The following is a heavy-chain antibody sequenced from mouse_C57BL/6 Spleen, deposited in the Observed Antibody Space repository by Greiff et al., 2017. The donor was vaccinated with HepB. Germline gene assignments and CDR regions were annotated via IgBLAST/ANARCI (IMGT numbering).Heavy chain of an antibody. J-gene: IGHJ2*01. CDR1: GYTFTSYW. V-gene: IGHV1-69*01. CDR3: ARRVMVTTRGYYFDY. Sequence: QVQLKQPGAELVMPGASVKLSCKASGYTFTSYWMHWVKQRPGQGLEWIGEIDPSDSYTNYNQKFKGKSTLTVDKSSSTAYMQLSSLTSEDSAVYYCARRVMVTTRGYYFDYWGQGTTLTVSS. D-gene: IGHD2-2*01. CDR2: IDPSDSYT.